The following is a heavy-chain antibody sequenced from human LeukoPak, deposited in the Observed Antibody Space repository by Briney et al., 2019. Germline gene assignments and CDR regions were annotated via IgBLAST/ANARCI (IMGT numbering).Heavy chain of an antibody. CDR1: GYSISSGYY. CDR3: ARGGYYGSGNDFRFDP. CDR2: IYHSGST. D-gene: IGHD3-10*01. V-gene: IGHV4-38-2*02. Sequence: PSETLSLTCTVSGYSISSGYYWGWIRQPPGKGLEWIGSIYHSGSTYYNPSHKSRVTISVDTSKNQFSLKLSSVTAADTAVYYCARGGYYGSGNDFRFDPWGQGTLVTVSS. J-gene: IGHJ5*02.